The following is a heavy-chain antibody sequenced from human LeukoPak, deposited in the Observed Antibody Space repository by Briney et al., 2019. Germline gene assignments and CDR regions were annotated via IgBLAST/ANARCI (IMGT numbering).Heavy chain of an antibody. D-gene: IGHD3-16*02. CDR2: INPNSGGT. CDR1: GYTFTSYG. Sequence: ASVKVSCKASGYTFTSYGISWVRQAPGQGLEWMGWINPNSGGTNYAQKFQGRVTMTRDTSISTAYMELSRLRSDDTAVYYCACLGELSFSRGWGQGTLVTVSS. J-gene: IGHJ4*02. V-gene: IGHV1-2*02. CDR3: ACLGELSFSRG.